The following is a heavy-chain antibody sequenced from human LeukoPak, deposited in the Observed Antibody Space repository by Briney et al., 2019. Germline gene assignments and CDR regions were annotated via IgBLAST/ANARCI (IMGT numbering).Heavy chain of an antibody. CDR3: ARKVSTSDYDY. D-gene: IGHD2-2*01. V-gene: IGHV1-69*02. CDR1: GGTFSSYT. Sequence: SVKVSCKASGGTFSSYTISWVRQAPGQGLEWMGRIIPILGIANYAQKFQDRVTITADKSTSTAYMELSSLRSEDTAVYYCARKVSTSDYDYWGQGTLVTVSS. CDR2: IIPILGIA. J-gene: IGHJ4*02.